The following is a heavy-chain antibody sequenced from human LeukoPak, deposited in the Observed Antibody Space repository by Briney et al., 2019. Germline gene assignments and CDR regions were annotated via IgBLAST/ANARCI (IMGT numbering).Heavy chain of an antibody. Sequence: ASVKVSCKASGYTFTSYGISWVRQAPGQGLEWMGWISAYNGNTNYAQKLQGRVTMTTDTSTSTVYMELSSLRSEDTAVYFCAREGGPSYSGSSYGMDVWGQGTTVTVSS. V-gene: IGHV1-18*01. CDR2: ISAYNGNT. J-gene: IGHJ6*02. D-gene: IGHD1-26*01. CDR3: AREGGPSYSGSSYGMDV. CDR1: GYTFTSYG.